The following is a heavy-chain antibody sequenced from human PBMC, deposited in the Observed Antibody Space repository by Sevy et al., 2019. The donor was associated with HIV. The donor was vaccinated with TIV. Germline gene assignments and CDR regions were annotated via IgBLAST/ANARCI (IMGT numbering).Heavy chain of an antibody. CDR2: FIPMFDTS. V-gene: IGHV1-69*13. Sequence: ASVKVSCKASGGTFSNYAISWVGQAPGQGLEWMGGFIPMFDTSNSAQKFQGRVTLTADGSTSTAYMVMSSLRSEETAVYYCASSYYESSGYSHLYYYGMDVWGQGTTVTVSS. J-gene: IGHJ6*02. CDR1: GGTFSNYA. D-gene: IGHD3-22*01. CDR3: ASSYYESSGYSHLYYYGMDV.